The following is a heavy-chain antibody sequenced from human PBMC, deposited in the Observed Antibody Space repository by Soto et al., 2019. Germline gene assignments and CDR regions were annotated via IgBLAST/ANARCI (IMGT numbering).Heavy chain of an antibody. J-gene: IGHJ6*02. CDR3: AKFVRACGGPTSYYRPGV. D-gene: IGHD2-21*01. V-gene: IGHV4-61*01. CDR1: GGSVSSDTHY. Sequence: PSETLSLTCSVSGGSVSSDTHYWSWIRQPPGKPLEWIGFIYSSGSTNYNPSLKSRVTMSVDTSKNQFSLRLRSVIVADTAVYHCAKFVRACGGPTSYYRPGVWGQGTTVTASS. CDR2: IYSSGST.